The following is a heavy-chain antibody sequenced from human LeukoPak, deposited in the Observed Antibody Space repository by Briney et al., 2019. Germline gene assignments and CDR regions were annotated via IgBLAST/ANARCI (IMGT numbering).Heavy chain of an antibody. D-gene: IGHD2-15*01. Sequence: MPSETLSLTCTVSGGSISSYYWSWIRQPAGKGLEGIGRIYTSGSTNYNPSLKSRVTMSVDTSKNQFSLKLSSVTAADTAVYYCARDSVYCSGGSCYPGDAFDIWGQGTMVTVSS. CDR2: IYTSGST. J-gene: IGHJ3*02. CDR3: ARDSVYCSGGSCYPGDAFDI. CDR1: GGSISSYY. V-gene: IGHV4-4*07.